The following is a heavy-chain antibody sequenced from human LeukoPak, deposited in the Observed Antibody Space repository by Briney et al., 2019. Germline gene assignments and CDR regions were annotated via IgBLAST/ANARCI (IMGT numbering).Heavy chain of an antibody. Sequence: GGSLRLSCAASGFTFNDYYMSWLRQAPGKGLEWLSYINIGGTNTHYADSVKGRFTISRDNAKKSLYLEMNNLRAEDTAVYYCATDGAGFDTWGQGVLVTVSS. CDR2: INIGGTNT. CDR3: ATDGAGFDT. V-gene: IGHV3-11*01. CDR1: GFTFNDYY. J-gene: IGHJ5*02.